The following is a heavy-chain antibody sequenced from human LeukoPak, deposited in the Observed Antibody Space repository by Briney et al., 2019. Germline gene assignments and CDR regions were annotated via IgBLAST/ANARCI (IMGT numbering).Heavy chain of an antibody. CDR2: IYYSGST. CDR3: ARLYTSNWYPVGYYYYYYMDV. CDR1: GGSISSYY. J-gene: IGHJ6*03. D-gene: IGHD6-13*01. Sequence: SETLSLTCTVSGGSISSYYWSWIRQPPGKGLEWIGYIYYSGSTNYNPSLKSRVTISEDTSKNQFSLKLSSVTAADTAMYYCARLYTSNWYPVGYYYYYYMDVWGKGTTVTVSS. V-gene: IGHV4-59*12.